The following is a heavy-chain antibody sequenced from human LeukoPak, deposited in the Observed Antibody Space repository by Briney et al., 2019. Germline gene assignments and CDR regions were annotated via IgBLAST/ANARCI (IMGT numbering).Heavy chain of an antibody. J-gene: IGHJ4*02. V-gene: IGHV1-18*01. CDR1: SYTITASG. D-gene: IGHD3-22*01. CDR2: ISTYNGNT. CDR3: ARDLVIYYDSSDYYKRGCGY. Sequence: ASVKVSCKASSYTITASGISWLRQAPGQGLEWMGWISTYNGNTKYEQKLQGRVTMTTDTSTSTAYMELRSVRSDGTAVYYCARDLVIYYDSSDYYKRGCGYWGQGTLVTVSS.